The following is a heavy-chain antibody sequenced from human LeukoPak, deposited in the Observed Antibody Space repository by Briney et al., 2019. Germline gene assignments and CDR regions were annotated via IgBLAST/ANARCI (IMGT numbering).Heavy chain of an antibody. D-gene: IGHD3-10*01. V-gene: IGHV3-30*02. CDR2: IRYDGSNK. CDR3: AREWAVYYGSGSSFDY. Sequence: PGGSLRLSCAASGFTFSSYGMHWVRQAPGKGLEWVAFIRYDGSNKYYADSVKGRFTISRDNSKNTLYLQMNSLRAEDTAVYYCAREWAVYYGSGSSFDYWGQGTLVTVSS. J-gene: IGHJ4*02. CDR1: GFTFSSYG.